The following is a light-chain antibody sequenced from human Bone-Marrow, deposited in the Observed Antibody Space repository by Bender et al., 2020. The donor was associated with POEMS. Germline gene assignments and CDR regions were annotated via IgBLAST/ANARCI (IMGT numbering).Light chain of an antibody. CDR3: AVWDDRLNGWV. V-gene: IGLV1-44*01. Sequence: QSVLTQPPSASGTPGQRVTISCSGGSSNIGAHAVNWYQHLPGTAPKLLIYSSHRRPSEVPDRFSGSRSGTSASLAISGLQSEGEAGYYGAVWDDRLNGWVYSRGAKVTV. CDR1: SSNIGAHA. J-gene: IGLJ3*02. CDR2: SSH.